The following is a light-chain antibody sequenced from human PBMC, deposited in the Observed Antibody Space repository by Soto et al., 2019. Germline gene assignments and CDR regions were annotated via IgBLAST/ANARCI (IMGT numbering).Light chain of an antibody. V-gene: IGLV2-8*01. J-gene: IGLJ2*01. Sequence: QSALTQPPSASGSPGQSVTISCTGSSSDVGGYEYVSWYQQHPGKAPKLIIYEVIKRPSGVPDRFSGSKSGNTASLTVSGLQAEDEADYYCSSYTGSSINTVVFGGGTKLTVL. CDR2: EVI. CDR1: SSDVGGYEY. CDR3: SSYTGSSINTVV.